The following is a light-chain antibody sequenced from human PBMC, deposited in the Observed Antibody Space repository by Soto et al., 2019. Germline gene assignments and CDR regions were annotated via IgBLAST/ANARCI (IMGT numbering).Light chain of an antibody. V-gene: IGKV3-15*01. Sequence: EVVLTQSPVTLYVSPGERATLSCRASQSVSTNLAWYQQKPGQAPRLLIYGAATRATGIPARFSGSESGTEFTLTSSILQYEDFAVYYCQQYNNWYTVGRGTKLEIK. CDR3: QQYNNWYT. CDR2: GAA. J-gene: IGKJ2*01. CDR1: QSVSTN.